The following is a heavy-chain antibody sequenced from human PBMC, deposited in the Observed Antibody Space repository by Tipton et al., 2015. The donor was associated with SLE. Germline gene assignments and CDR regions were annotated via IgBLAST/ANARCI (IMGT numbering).Heavy chain of an antibody. J-gene: IGHJ3*02. D-gene: IGHD3-22*01. V-gene: IGHV4-39*07. CDR3: ARDMAYDSSGSYSGDAFDI. CDR2: IYYSGST. Sequence: TLSLTCTVSGGSISSSSYYWGWIRQPPGKGLEWIGSIYYSGSTYYNPSLKSRVTISVDTSKNQFSLKLSSVTAADTAVYYCARDMAYDSSGSYSGDAFDIWGQGTMATVSS. CDR1: GGSISSSSYY.